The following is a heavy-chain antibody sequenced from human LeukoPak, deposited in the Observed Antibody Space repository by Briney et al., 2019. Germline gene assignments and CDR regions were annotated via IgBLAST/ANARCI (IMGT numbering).Heavy chain of an antibody. D-gene: IGHD1-14*01. CDR2: ISTSSSYI. Sequence: GGSLRLSCAAYGFTFSSYSMNWVRQAPGKGLEWVSFISTSSSYIYYADSVKGRFTISRDNAKNSLYLEMNSLRAEDTALYYCAKPAKTDYADYWGQGTLVTVSS. J-gene: IGHJ4*02. CDR3: AKPAKTDYADY. V-gene: IGHV3-21*04. CDR1: GFTFSSYS.